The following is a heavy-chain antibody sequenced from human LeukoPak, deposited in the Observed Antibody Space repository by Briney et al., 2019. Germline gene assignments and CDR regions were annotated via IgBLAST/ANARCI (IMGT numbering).Heavy chain of an antibody. D-gene: IGHD3-22*01. V-gene: IGHV3-7*01. CDR1: GFTFSSNW. CDR2: IKQDGSEK. Sequence: GGSLRLSCAAPGFTFSSNWMTWVRQAPGKGLEWVANIKQDGSEKQYVDSVKGRFTISRDNAKNSLYLQMNSLRVEDTAVYYCARDPYNTGGYAAFDIWGQGTMVTVSS. J-gene: IGHJ3*02. CDR3: ARDPYNTGGYAAFDI.